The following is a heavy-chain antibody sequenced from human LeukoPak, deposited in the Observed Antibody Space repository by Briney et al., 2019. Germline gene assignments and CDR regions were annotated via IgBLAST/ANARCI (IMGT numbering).Heavy chain of an antibody. Sequence: GGSLRLSCAASGFTFSRHAVSWVRQAPGKGLEWVSTTGLNSVNTLCAESVQGRFSISRGNSKNTLDLQMDNLRVDDTAVYYCAKGDDIGKHPTRAYYFDTWGQGTLVTVSS. CDR2: TGLNSVNT. CDR3: AKGDDIGKHPTRAYYFDT. V-gene: IGHV3-23*01. D-gene: IGHD5-24*01. CDR1: GFTFSRHA. J-gene: IGHJ4*02.